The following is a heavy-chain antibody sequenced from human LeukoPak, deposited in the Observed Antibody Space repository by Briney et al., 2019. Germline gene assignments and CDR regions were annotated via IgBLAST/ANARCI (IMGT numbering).Heavy chain of an antibody. D-gene: IGHD1-26*01. CDR2: IYYSGST. CDR3: ARFRVGAIVF. Sequence: SETLSLTCTVSGGSISSGGYYWSWIRQHPGKGLEWIGYIYYSGSTYYNPSLKSRVTISVDTSKNQFSLKLSSVTAADTAVYYCARFRVGAIVFWGQGTLVTVSS. CDR1: GGSISSGGYY. V-gene: IGHV4-31*03. J-gene: IGHJ4*02.